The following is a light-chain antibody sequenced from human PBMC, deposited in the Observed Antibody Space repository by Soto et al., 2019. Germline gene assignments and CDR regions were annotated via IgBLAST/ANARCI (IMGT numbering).Light chain of an antibody. CDR3: LQYSSHSWT. J-gene: IGKJ1*01. V-gene: IGKV1-16*01. CDR2: DAS. CDR1: RGISNY. Sequence: DIQMTQSPSSLSASVGDRVTITCRASRGISNYLAWYQQKPGKAPELLIFDASSLKSGVPSRFSGSGSGTEFTLTISRLQPDDVATYYCLQYSSHSWTFGQGTKVEIK.